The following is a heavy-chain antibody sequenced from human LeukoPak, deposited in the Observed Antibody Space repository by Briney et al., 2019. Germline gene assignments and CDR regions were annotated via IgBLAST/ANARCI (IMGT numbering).Heavy chain of an antibody. CDR3: AREDGYNNWFDP. CDR1: GFTSSDYY. J-gene: IGHJ5*02. Sequence: GGSLRLSCAASGFTSSDYYMSWIRQAPGKGLEWVSYISSSVSTIYYADSVKGRFTISRDNAKNSLYLQMNSLRAEDTAVYYCAREDGYNNWFDPWGQGTLVTVSS. V-gene: IGHV3-11*01. CDR2: ISSSVSTI. D-gene: IGHD5-24*01.